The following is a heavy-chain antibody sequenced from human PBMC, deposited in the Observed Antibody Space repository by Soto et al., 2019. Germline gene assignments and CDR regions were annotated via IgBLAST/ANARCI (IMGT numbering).Heavy chain of an antibody. J-gene: IGHJ5*02. CDR1: GGTFSSYA. Sequence: SVKVSCKASGGTFSSYAISWVRQAPGQGLEWMGGIIPIFGTANYAQKFQGRVTITADESTSTAYMELSSLRSEDTAVYYCAGDGVPYNWFAPGGQGTRVTVPS. V-gene: IGHV1-69*13. CDR2: IIPIFGTA. CDR3: AGDGVPYNWFAP. D-gene: IGHD3-16*01.